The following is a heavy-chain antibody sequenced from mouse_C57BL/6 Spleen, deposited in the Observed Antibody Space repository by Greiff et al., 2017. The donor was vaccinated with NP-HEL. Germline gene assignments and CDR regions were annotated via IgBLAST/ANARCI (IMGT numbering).Heavy chain of an antibody. D-gene: IGHD2-5*01. V-gene: IGHV1-61*01. CDR3: ALYSNYVAY. Sequence: VQLQQPGAELVRPGSSVKLSCKASGYTFTSYWMDWVKQRPGQGLEWIGNIYPSDSETHYNQKFKDKATLTVDKSSSTAYMQLSSLTSEDSAVYYCALYSNYVAYWGQGTLVTVSA. CDR1: GYTFTSYW. CDR2: IYPSDSET. J-gene: IGHJ3*01.